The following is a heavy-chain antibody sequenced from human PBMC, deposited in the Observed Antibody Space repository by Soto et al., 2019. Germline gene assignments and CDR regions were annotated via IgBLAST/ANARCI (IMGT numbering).Heavy chain of an antibody. Sequence: EVQLLESGGGLVQPGGSLRLSCAASGFTFSSYAMSWVLQAPGKGLEWVSAISCSGGSTYYADSVKGRFTISRDNSKNTLYLQMNSLIAEDTAVYYCANFYPSSSWRDRDYWGQGTLVTGAS. CDR1: GFTFSSYA. V-gene: IGHV3-23*01. J-gene: IGHJ4*02. CDR2: ISCSGGST. D-gene: IGHD6-13*01. CDR3: ANFYPSSSWRDRDY.